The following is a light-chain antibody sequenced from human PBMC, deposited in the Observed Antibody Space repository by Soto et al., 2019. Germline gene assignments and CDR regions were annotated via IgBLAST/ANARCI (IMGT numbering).Light chain of an antibody. V-gene: IGKV3-15*01. Sequence: IVLTQSPATLSVSPGERATLSCRASQSVSSNLAWYQHKPGQAPRLLIYDASTRATGIPARFSGSGSGTDFTLTISSLQSEDFALYYFQQYNNWPPRVTFGGGTKVEIK. CDR3: QQYNNWPPRVT. CDR1: QSVSSN. J-gene: IGKJ4*01. CDR2: DAS.